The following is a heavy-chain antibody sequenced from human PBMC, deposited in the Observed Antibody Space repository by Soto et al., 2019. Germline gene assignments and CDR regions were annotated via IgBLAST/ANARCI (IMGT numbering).Heavy chain of an antibody. CDR3: ARLVACSGGSCRFDP. CDR1: GGSISSSSYY. J-gene: IGHJ5*02. D-gene: IGHD2-15*01. V-gene: IGHV4-39*01. Sequence: QLQLQESGPGLVTPSETLSLTCTVSGGSISSSSYYWAWIRQPPGKGLEWIGSINYSGTTYYIASLKSRVTISIDTSKKQFSLRLNSVTAADTAVYYCARLVACSGGSCRFDPWGQGTLVTVSS. CDR2: INYSGTT.